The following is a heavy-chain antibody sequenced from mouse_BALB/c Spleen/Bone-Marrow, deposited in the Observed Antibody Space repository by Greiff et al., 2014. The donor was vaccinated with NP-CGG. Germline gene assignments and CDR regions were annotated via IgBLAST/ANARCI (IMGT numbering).Heavy chain of an antibody. J-gene: IGHJ2*01. V-gene: IGHV1-69*01. CDR3: ARQTGTLFDY. D-gene: IGHD4-1*01. CDR2: IDTSDSYT. Sequence: QVQLKESGAELVMPGASVKMPCKASGYTFTDYWMHWVKQRPGQGLEWIGAIDTSDSYTSYNQKFKGKATLTVDESSSTAYMQLSSLTSEDSAVYYCARQTGTLFDYWGQGTTLTVSS. CDR1: GYTFTDYW.